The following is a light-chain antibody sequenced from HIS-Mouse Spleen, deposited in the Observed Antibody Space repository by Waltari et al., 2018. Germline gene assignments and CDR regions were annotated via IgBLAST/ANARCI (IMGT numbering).Light chain of an antibody. J-gene: IGLJ3*02. CDR2: EGS. Sequence: QSALTQPASVSGSPGQSITISCTGTSSDVGSYNLVSWYQQHPGKAPKLMIYEGSKRTSGVSNRFSGSKSGNTASLTICGLQAEDEADYYCCSYAGSSTWVFGGGTKLTVL. CDR1: SSDVGSYNL. CDR3: CSYAGSSTWV. V-gene: IGLV2-23*01.